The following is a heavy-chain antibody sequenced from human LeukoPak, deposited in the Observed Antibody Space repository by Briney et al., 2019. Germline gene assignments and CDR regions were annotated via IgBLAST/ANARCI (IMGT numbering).Heavy chain of an antibody. CDR3: ARTNYDYVWGSYRQTHFDY. V-gene: IGHV4-34*01. CDR1: GGSFSGYY. D-gene: IGHD3-16*02. Sequence: SETLSLTCAVYGGSFSGYYWSWIRQPPRKGLEWIGEINHNGSTNYNPSLKSRVTISVDTSKNQFSLKLSSVTAADTGVYYCARTNYDYVWGSYRQTHFDYWGQGTLVTVSS. J-gene: IGHJ4*02. CDR2: INHNGST.